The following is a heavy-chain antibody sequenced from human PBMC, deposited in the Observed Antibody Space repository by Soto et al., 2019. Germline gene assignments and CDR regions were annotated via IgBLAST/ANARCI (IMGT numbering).Heavy chain of an antibody. V-gene: IGHV3-74*01. CDR1: GFTFSNYW. Sequence: DVQLVESGGGLVQPGGSLRLSCAASGFTFSNYWMHWVRQAPGKGLVWVSRIKSDGSDTSHADSVKGRFTISRDNAKNTLYLQMNSLRVEDTALYYCARDFRFGIDYWGQGTLVTVSS. CDR2: IKSDGSDT. D-gene: IGHD3-10*01. CDR3: ARDFRFGIDY. J-gene: IGHJ4*02.